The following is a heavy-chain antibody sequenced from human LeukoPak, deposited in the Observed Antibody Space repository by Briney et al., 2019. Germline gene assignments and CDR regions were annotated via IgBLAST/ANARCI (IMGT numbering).Heavy chain of an antibody. Sequence: QSGGSLRLSCAGSGFTFSSYWMSWVRQAPGKGLEWVANIKQDGSEKYYVDSVKGRFTISRDNAKNSLYLQMNSLRAEDTAVYYCARGSYYYYYMDVWGKGTTVTVSS. J-gene: IGHJ6*03. CDR1: GFTFSSYW. CDR2: IKQDGSEK. CDR3: ARGSYYYYYMDV. V-gene: IGHV3-7*01.